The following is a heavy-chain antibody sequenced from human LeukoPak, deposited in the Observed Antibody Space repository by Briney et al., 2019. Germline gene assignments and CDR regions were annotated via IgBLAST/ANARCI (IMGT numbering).Heavy chain of an antibody. CDR3: AAVYSFGWFDY. V-gene: IGHV3-33*08. CDR1: GFTFSSYA. CDR2: VWYGGSKK. D-gene: IGHD1-26*01. J-gene: IGHJ5*01. Sequence: PGNSLRLSCAASGFTFSSYALHWVRQAPGKGLEWVAVVWYGGSKKYYADSVNGRFTISRDDSKNTLYLQMDDLRADDTAIYYCAAVYSFGWFDYWGQGTPVTVSS.